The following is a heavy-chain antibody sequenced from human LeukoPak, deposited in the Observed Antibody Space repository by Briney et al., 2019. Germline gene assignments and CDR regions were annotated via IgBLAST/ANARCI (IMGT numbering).Heavy chain of an antibody. J-gene: IGHJ6*02. CDR2: IYYSGST. CDR1: GGSFSGYY. CDR3: ARDTYGSGSYYNGPYYYGMDV. Sequence: SETLSLTCAVYGGSFSGYYWSWIRQPPGKGLEWIGYIYYSGSTNYNPSLKSRVTISVDTSKNQFSLKLSSVTAADTAVYYCARDTYGSGSYYNGPYYYGMDVWGQGTRVTVSS. D-gene: IGHD3-10*01. V-gene: IGHV4-59*01.